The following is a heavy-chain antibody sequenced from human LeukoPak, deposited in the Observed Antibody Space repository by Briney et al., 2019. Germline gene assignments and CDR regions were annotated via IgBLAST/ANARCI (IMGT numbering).Heavy chain of an antibody. Sequence: GGSLRLSCAASGFTFSTYSMNRVRQAPGKGLEWVSSISSTSSYIYYADSVKGRFTISRDNAKNTLYLHLNSLTAEDTAIYYCVRDEIRSGAFDIWGQGTMVTVSS. V-gene: IGHV3-21*01. CDR3: VRDEIRSGAFDI. CDR2: ISSTSSYI. CDR1: GFTFSTYS. D-gene: IGHD3-10*01. J-gene: IGHJ3*02.